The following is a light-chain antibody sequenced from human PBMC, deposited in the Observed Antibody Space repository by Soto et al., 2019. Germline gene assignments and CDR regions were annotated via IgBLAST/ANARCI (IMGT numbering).Light chain of an antibody. V-gene: IGLV2-14*01. CDR1: SSDVGGYNY. CDR3: SSYTSSSTLLYV. Sequence: QSVLTQPASVSGSPGQSITISCTGTSSDVGGYNYVSWYQQHPGKAPKLMIYDVSNRPSGVSNRFSGSKSGNTASLTISGLSAEDEADYYCSSYTSSSTLLYVFGTGTKLTVL. CDR2: DVS. J-gene: IGLJ1*01.